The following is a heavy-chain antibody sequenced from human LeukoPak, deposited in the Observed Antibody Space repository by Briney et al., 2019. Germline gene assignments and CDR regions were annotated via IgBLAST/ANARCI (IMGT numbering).Heavy chain of an antibody. CDR1: GYSFTSYW. D-gene: IGHD6-6*01. CDR3: ARLKSSVYRAYYYYGMDV. J-gene: IGHJ6*02. V-gene: IGHV5-51*01. CDR2: IYPGDSDT. Sequence: GESLKISCKGSGYSFTSYWIGWVRQMPGKGLEWMGIIYPGDSDTRYGPSFQGQVTISADKSISTAYLQWSSLKASDTAMYYCARLKSSVYRAYYYYGMDVWGQGTTVTVSS.